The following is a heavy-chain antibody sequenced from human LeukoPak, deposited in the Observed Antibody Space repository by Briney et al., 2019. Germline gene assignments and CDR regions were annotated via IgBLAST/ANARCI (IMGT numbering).Heavy chain of an antibody. CDR3: AKLLGTATTYDS. CDR1: GFTFSSYA. J-gene: IGHJ4*02. V-gene: IGHV3-23*01. Sequence: PGGSLRLSCAASGFTFSSYAMSWVRQAPGKGLGWVSAISGSGGSTYYADSVKGRFTISRDNSKNTLYLQMNSLGAEDTAMYYCAKLLGTATTYDSWGQGTRVTVSS. D-gene: IGHD5-24*01. CDR2: ISGSGGST.